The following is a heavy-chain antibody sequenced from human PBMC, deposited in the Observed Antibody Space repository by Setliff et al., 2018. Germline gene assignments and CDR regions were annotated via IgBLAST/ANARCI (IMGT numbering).Heavy chain of an antibody. D-gene: IGHD3-10*01. Sequence: PSETLSLTCAVYDGSFSDYYWSWIRQPPGKGLEWIGEINHYGSTKYKSSLKSRVTISVDTPKNQFSLKLHSVTAADTAIYYCARRWNFGPYGSGIHDGFDMWGEGTMGTVS. V-gene: IGHV4-34*01. CDR2: INHYGST. J-gene: IGHJ3*02. CDR1: DGSFSDYY. CDR3: ARRWNFGPYGSGIHDGFDM.